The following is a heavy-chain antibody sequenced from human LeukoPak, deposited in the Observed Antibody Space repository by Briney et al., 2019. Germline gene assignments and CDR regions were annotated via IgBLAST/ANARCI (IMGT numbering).Heavy chain of an antibody. CDR1: GGSISSYY. V-gene: IGHV4-59*01. D-gene: IGHD6-19*01. CDR3: ARVVEVAGTYLDY. CDR2: IYYSGST. J-gene: IGHJ4*02. Sequence: SETLSLTWTVSGGSISSYYWSWIRQPPGKGLEWIGYIYYSGSTNYNPSLKSRVTISVDTSKNQFSLKLSSVTAADTAVYYCARVVEVAGTYLDYWGQGTLVTVSS.